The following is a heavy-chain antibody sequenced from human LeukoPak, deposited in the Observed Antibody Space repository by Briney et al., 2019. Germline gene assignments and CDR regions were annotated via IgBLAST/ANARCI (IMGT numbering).Heavy chain of an antibody. CDR1: GFTFNMYG. CDR2: ISSGSRSI. D-gene: IGHD6-19*01. CDR3: ARRHGTGWFYFDY. V-gene: IGHV3-48*04. J-gene: IGHJ4*02. Sequence: GGSLRLSCAVSGFTFNMYGMSWVRQAPGKGLEWISYISSGSRSIYYADSVKGRFTISRDNAENSLYLQMNSLRAEDSAVYYCARRHGTGWFYFDYWGQGTLVTVSA.